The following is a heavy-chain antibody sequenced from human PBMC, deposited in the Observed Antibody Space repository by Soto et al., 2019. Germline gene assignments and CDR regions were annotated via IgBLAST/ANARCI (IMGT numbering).Heavy chain of an antibody. J-gene: IGHJ4*02. CDR3: ARGRYGDY. Sequence: QVHLVQSGAEVKKPGASVKVSCKASGYTFTSYGITWVRQAPGQGLEWMGWISAHNGNTDYAQKPQGRVIVTRDTSTSTAYMELRSLISAATAVYYSARGRYGDYWGQGALVTVSS. CDR1: GYTFTSYG. CDR2: ISAHNGNT. V-gene: IGHV1-18*01. D-gene: IGHD1-1*01.